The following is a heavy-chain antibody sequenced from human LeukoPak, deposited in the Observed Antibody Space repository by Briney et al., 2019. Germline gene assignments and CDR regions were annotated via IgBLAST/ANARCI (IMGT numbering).Heavy chain of an antibody. CDR1: GFTFSSYE. CDR3: ARDNTAITMIVVPQSAFDI. CDR2: ISSSGSTI. Sequence: GGSLRLSCAASGFTFSSYEMNWVRQAPGKGLEWVSYISSSGSTIYYADSVKGRFTISRDNAKNSLYLQMNSLRAEDTAVYYCARDNTAITMIVVPQSAFDIWGQGTMVTVSS. J-gene: IGHJ3*02. V-gene: IGHV3-48*03. D-gene: IGHD3-22*01.